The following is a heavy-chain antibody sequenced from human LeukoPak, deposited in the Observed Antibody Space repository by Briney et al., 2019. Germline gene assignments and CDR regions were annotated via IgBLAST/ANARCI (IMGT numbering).Heavy chain of an antibody. V-gene: IGHV3-48*01. CDR3: ATLISGWSLY. D-gene: IGHD6-19*01. CDR1: GFTFSSYS. CDR2: ITFSSSII. J-gene: IGHJ4*02. Sequence: GGSLRLSCAASGFTFSSYSMNWVRQAPGKGLEWVSYITFSSSIIYYADSVKGRFTISRDNAKNSLYLQMNSLRAEDTAVYYCATLISGWSLYWGQGTLVTVSS.